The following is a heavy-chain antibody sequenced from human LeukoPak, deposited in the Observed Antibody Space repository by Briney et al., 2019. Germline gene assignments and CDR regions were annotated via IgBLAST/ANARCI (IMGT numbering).Heavy chain of an antibody. Sequence: GESLRLSCAASGFMFSGYGMHWVRQTPGKGLEWVAYIRYDGTKEYYADSVKGRLTISRDNSVNTLYLQIHSLRPDDTAFYYCARTHSFDFWGQGTLVTVSS. V-gene: IGHV3-30*02. CDR3: ARTHSFDF. J-gene: IGHJ4*02. CDR2: IRYDGTKE. CDR1: GFMFSGYG.